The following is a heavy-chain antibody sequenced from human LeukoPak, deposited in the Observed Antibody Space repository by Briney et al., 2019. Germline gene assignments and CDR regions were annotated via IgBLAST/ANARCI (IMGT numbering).Heavy chain of an antibody. CDR3: ATRSAPDY. J-gene: IGHJ4*02. CDR1: GFNFNNYG. CDR2: ISSSGDST. V-gene: IGHV3-23*01. D-gene: IGHD6-6*01. Sequence: GGSLRLSCQASGFNFNNYGLHWVRQAPGKGLEWVSAISSSGDSTYYADSVKGRFTISRDDSKNTLYLQMNSLRAEDTAVYYRATRSAPDYWGQGTLVTVSS.